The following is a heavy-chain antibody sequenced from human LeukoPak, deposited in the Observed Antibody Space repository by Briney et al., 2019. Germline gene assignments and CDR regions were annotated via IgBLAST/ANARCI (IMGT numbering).Heavy chain of an antibody. V-gene: IGHV4-39*07. CDR1: GGSITSSPYH. J-gene: IGHJ4*01. CDR2: VSHAGAT. Sequence: SETLSLTCTVSGGSITSSPYHWAWIRQPPGRGPEWIGTVSHAGATQYSPSLTSRVTISLDTSKNQFSLSLNSVTAADTAIFYCARSMVTTDRNFDHWGQGTLVTVSS. D-gene: IGHD2-21*02. CDR3: ARSMVTTDRNFDH.